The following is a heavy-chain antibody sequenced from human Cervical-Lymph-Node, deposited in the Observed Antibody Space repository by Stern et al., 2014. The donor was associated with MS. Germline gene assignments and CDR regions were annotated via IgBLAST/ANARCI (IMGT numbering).Heavy chain of an antibody. CDR1: GGTFSSYA. Sequence: VQLVESVAEVKKPGSSVKGSCKASGGTFSSYAISWVRQAPGQGLEWVGGIIPIFGTANYAQKFQGRVTITADESTSTAYMELSSLRSEDTAVYYCARGELKEGLVRGMDVWGQGTTVTVSS. V-gene: IGHV1-69*01. J-gene: IGHJ6*02. CDR2: IIPIFGTA. D-gene: IGHD1-26*01. CDR3: ARGELKEGLVRGMDV.